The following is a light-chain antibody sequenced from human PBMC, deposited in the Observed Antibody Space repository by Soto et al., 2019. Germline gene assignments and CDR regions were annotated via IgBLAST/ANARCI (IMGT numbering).Light chain of an antibody. J-gene: IGKJ4*01. CDR1: QGIRDF. CDR2: AAS. CDR3: QQFNVYPLT. V-gene: IGKV1-9*01. Sequence: DIPLTQSPSFMSASVGDRVTITCRASQGIRDFLAWYQQKPGQPPQLLIYAASTLQNGVQTRLSGIVSGTEFTLIISNLQPADFATYYCQQFNVYPLTFGGGTKVEIK.